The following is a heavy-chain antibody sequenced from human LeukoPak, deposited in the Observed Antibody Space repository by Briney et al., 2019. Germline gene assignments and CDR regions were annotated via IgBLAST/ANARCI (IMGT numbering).Heavy chain of an antibody. J-gene: IGHJ1*01. V-gene: IGHV4-59*01. CDR3: ARGMYYYDSSGYYYDPSEYFQH. D-gene: IGHD3-22*01. CDR2: IYYSGST. Sequence: ASETLSLTCTVSGGSISSYYWSWIRQPPRKGLEWIGYIYYSGSTNYSPSLKSRVTISVDTSKNQFSLKLSSVTAADTAVYYCARGMYYYDSSGYYYDPSEYFQHWGQGTLVTVSS. CDR1: GGSISSYY.